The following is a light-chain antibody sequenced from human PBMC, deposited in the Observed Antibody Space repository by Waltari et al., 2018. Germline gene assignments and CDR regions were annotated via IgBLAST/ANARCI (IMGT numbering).Light chain of an antibody. CDR1: SSDVGSYNL. Sequence: QSALTQPASVSGSPGQSITISCTGTSSDVGSYNLVSWYQHHPGKAPKVMIYEGSKRPSGVSNRFSGSKSGNTASLTISGLQAEDEADYYCCSYAGSTASVMFSGGTKLTVL. CDR3: CSYAGSTASVM. V-gene: IGLV2-23*01. J-gene: IGLJ3*02. CDR2: EGS.